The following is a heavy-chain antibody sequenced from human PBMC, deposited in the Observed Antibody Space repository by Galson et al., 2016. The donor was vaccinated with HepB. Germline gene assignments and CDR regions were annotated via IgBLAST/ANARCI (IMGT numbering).Heavy chain of an antibody. V-gene: IGHV4-4*07. J-gene: IGHJ4*02. CDR1: GGSISSYY. D-gene: IGHD1-26*01. Sequence: ETLSLTCTVSGGSISSYYWSWIRQPAGKGLEWIGRIYSSGSTNYNPSLKSRVTMSVGTSKNQFSLQLSSVTAADTAVYYCARVVPPVRFGSEYYFDYWGQGTLVTVSS. CDR2: IYSSGST. CDR3: ARVVPPVRFGSEYYFDY.